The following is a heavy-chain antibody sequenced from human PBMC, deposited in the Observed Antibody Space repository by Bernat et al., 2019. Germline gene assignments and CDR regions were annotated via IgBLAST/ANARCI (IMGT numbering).Heavy chain of an antibody. CDR3: ATDLKSYYYDSSGYGPIRAFDI. J-gene: IGHJ3*02. CDR1: GFTFSSYA. V-gene: IGHV3-23*01. CDR2: ISGSGGRT. D-gene: IGHD3-22*01. Sequence: EVQLLESGGGLVQPGGSLRLSCAASGFTFSSYAMSWVRQAPGKGLEWVSAISGSGGRTYYADSVKGLFTISRDNSKNTLYLQMNSLRAEDTAVYYCATDLKSYYYDSSGYGPIRAFDIWGQGTMVTVSS.